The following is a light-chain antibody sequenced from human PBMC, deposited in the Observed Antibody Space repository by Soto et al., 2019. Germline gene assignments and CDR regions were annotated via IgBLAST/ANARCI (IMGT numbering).Light chain of an antibody. CDR2: DVS. V-gene: IGLV2-14*03. CDR1: SSDIGGYNF. CDR3: CSFSSTNTLL. Sequence: QAASVSGSPGQSITISCTGTSSDIGGYNFVSWYQHHPGRAPKLIIYDVSMRPSGASNRFSGSKSGNTASLTISGLQAEDEAHYYCCSFSSTNTLLFGGGTKLTVL. J-gene: IGLJ2*01.